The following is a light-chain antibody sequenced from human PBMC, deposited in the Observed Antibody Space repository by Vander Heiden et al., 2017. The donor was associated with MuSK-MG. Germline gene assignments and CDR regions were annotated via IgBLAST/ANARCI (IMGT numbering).Light chain of an antibody. CDR2: EGS. V-gene: IGKV2D-29*01. J-gene: IGKJ5*01. CDR1: QRLLHSDVKTY. CDR3: KQRIQPLNT. Sequence: DIVMTQTPLSLSVTPGQPASLSCTSSQRLLHSDVKTYLYWYLQKPGQPPQLLIYEGSNRGHGVPERFSGRGYGRDFTLKISRVEAEDVGVYYCKQRIQPLNTFGQGTPVEIK.